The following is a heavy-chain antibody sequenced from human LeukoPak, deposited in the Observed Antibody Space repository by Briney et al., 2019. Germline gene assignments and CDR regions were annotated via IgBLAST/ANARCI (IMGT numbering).Heavy chain of an antibody. CDR1: GYSFTSYW. J-gene: IGHJ4*02. V-gene: IGHV5-51*01. CDR2: IYPGDSDT. D-gene: IGHD6-13*01. CDR3: ARVQAAAPWDSALDY. Sequence: PGESLKISCKGSGYSFTSYWIGWVRQMPGKGLEWMGIIYPGDSDTRYSPSFQGQVTISTDKSISTAYLQWSSLKASDTAMYYCARVQAAAPWDSALDYWGQGTLVTVSS.